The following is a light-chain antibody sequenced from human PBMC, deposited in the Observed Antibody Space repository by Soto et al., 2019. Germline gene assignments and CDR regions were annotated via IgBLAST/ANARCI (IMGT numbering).Light chain of an antibody. J-gene: IGKJ1*01. CDR2: DAS. V-gene: IGKV1-5*01. Sequence: DIPMTQSPSTLSAYVGDRVTITFRASQSISHFLAWYQQKPGKAPKLLIYDASSLESGVPSRFSGSGSGTEFTLTISSLQPEDFASYYCQQYNSYSTFGQGTKV. CDR3: QQYNSYST. CDR1: QSISHF.